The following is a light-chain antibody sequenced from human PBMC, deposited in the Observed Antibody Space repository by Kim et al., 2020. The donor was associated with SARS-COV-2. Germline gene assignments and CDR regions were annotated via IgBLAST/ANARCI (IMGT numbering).Light chain of an antibody. CDR3: MQGTHWPPIT. V-gene: IGKV2-30*02. CDR1: QSLGRNDGKTY. CDR2: KVS. Sequence: ATISCRSMQSLGRNDGKTYLNWFQQRPGQAPRRLVYKVSSRDSGVPDRFSGSGSGTDFPLKISRVGAEDVGVYYCMQGTHWPPITFGQGTRLEIK. J-gene: IGKJ5*01.